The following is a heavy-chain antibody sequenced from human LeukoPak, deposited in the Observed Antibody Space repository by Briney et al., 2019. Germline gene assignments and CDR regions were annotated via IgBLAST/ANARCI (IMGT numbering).Heavy chain of an antibody. V-gene: IGHV1-18*01. Sequence: ASVKVSCKTSGYTFTHHGISWVRQAPGQGLEWVGWISAYNGDTKYAQNFQDKVTMTTDTSTTTAYMELRSLTSDDTAVYYCARSLLVVPDASGEHDAFDMWGQGTMVTVSS. J-gene: IGHJ3*02. D-gene: IGHD2-8*02. CDR1: GYTFTHHG. CDR2: ISAYNGDT. CDR3: ARSLLVVPDASGEHDAFDM.